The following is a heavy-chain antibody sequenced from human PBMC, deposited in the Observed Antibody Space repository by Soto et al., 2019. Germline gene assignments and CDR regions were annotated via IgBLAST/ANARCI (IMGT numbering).Heavy chain of an antibody. CDR1: GGSISSYY. D-gene: IGHD5-12*01. CDR3: AREVATYYYYMDV. V-gene: IGHV4-59*01. Sequence: SETLSLTCTVSGGSISSYYWSWIRQPPGKGLEWIGYIYYSGSTNYNPSLKSRVTISVDTSKNQFSLKLSSVTAADTAVYYCAREVATYYYYMDVWGKGTTVTVSS. CDR2: IYYSGST. J-gene: IGHJ6*03.